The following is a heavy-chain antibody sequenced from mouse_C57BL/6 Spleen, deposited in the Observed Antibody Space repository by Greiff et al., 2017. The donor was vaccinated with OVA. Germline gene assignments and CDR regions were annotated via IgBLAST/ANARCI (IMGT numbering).Heavy chain of an antibody. CDR1: GYSITSGYY. Sequence: EVQLVESGPGLVKPSQSLSLTCSVTGYSITSGYYWNWIRQFPGNKLEWMGYISYDGSNNYNPSLKNRISITRDTSKNQFFLKLNSVTTEDTATYYCAREEDYGSYAMDYWGQGTSVTVSS. CDR3: AREEDYGSYAMDY. D-gene: IGHD2-1*01. V-gene: IGHV3-6*01. J-gene: IGHJ4*01. CDR2: ISYDGSN.